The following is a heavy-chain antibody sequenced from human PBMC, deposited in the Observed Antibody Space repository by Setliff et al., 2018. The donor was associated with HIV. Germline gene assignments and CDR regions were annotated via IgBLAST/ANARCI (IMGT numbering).Heavy chain of an antibody. Sequence: PSETLSLTCAVFGGSFSHYYRYWIRQPPGKGLEWLGYIYYSGTTYYNPSLKSRLSFSLGTSKMQFSLKLGSVTAADTAVYYCARTMLRGVLALDSWGQGTVVTVSS. CDR2: IYYSGTT. CDR3: ARTMLRGVLALDS. V-gene: IGHV4-59*06. J-gene: IGHJ4*02. D-gene: IGHD3-10*01. CDR1: GGSFSHYY.